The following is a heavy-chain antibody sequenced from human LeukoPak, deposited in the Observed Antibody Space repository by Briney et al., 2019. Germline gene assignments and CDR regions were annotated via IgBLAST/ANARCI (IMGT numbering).Heavy chain of an antibody. D-gene: IGHD2-2*01. CDR1: GGSISSYY. V-gene: IGHV4-4*07. J-gene: IGHJ2*01. CDR3: AREGYCSSTSCRYWYFDL. CDR2: IYTSGST. Sequence: SETLSLTCTDSGGSISSYYWSWIRQPAGKGLEWIGRIYTSGSTNYNPSLKSRVTMSVDTSKNQFSLKLSSVTAADTAVYYCAREGYCSSTSCRYWYFDLWGRGTLVTVSS.